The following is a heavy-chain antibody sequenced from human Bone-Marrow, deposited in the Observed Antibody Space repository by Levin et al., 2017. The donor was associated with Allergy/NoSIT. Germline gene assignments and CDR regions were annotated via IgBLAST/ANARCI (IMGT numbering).Heavy chain of an antibody. J-gene: IGHJ2*01. D-gene: IGHD1-14*01. CDR3: ARAGNRRDKYWYFDL. CDR2: IGTAGDT. Sequence: GGSLRLSCAASGFTFSSYDMHWVRQATGKGLEWVSAIGTAGDTYYPGSVKGRFTISRENAKNSLYLQMNSLRAGDTAVYYCARAGNRRDKYWYFDLWGRGTLVTVSS. CDR1: GFTFSSYD. V-gene: IGHV3-13*01.